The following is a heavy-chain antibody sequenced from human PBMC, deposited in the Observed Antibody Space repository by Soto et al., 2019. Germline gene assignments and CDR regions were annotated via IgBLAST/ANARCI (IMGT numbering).Heavy chain of an antibody. CDR1: GFTFSSYS. Sequence: EVQLVESGGGLVQPGGSLRLSCAASGFTFSSYSMNWVRQAPGKGLEWVSYISSSSTIYYADSVKGRFTISRDNAKNSLYLQMNSLRDEDTAVYYCARDRRNWNLDYWGQGTLVTVSS. V-gene: IGHV3-48*02. D-gene: IGHD1-20*01. J-gene: IGHJ4*02. CDR2: ISSSSTI. CDR3: ARDRRNWNLDY.